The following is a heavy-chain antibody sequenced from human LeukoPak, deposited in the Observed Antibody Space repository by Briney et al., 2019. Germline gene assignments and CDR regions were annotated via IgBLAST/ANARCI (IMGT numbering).Heavy chain of an antibody. D-gene: IGHD2-21*01. V-gene: IGHV3-23*01. CDR3: AKGHLSILFPFDN. J-gene: IGHJ4*02. CDR2: ISNSGGDT. Sequence: PGGSLRLSCAASGFTVSSNYMSWVRQAPRKGLEWVSGISNSGGDTYYAGSVKGRFTISRDNSKNMLYLQMNSLRADDTAVYYCAKGHLSILFPFDNWGQGTLVTVSS. CDR1: GFTVSSNY.